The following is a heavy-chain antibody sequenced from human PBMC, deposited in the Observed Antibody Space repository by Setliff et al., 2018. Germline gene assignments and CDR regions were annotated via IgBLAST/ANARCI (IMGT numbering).Heavy chain of an antibody. Sequence: TLSLTCTVSGGSISSYYWSWIRQPPGKGLEWIGYVYTSGSTNYNPSLKSRVTISLDTSKNQFSLKLSFVTAADTAVYYCARERSYYYDSSGFYYEGRHFDYWGQGTLVTVSS. V-gene: IGHV4-4*08. CDR1: GGSISSYY. CDR3: ARERSYYYDSSGFYYEGRHFDY. D-gene: IGHD3-22*01. J-gene: IGHJ4*02. CDR2: VYTSGST.